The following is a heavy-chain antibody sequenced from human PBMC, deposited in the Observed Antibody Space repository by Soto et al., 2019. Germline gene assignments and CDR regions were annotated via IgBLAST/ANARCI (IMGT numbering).Heavy chain of an antibody. J-gene: IGHJ4*02. D-gene: IGHD3-22*01. CDR3: ARADQSYYYDSSGYQFDY. CDR2: IYYSGST. CDR1: GGSISSYY. V-gene: IGHV4-59*01. Sequence: PSETLSLTCTVSGGSISSYYWSWIRQPPGKGLEWIGYIYYSGSTNYNPSLKSRVTISVDTSKNQFSLKLSSVTAADTAVYYCARADQSYYYDSSGYQFDYWGQGTLVTVSS.